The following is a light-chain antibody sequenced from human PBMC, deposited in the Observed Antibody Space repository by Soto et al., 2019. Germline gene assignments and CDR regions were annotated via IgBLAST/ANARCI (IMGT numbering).Light chain of an antibody. CDR2: DVI. CDR3: SSFTTTDILV. Sequence: QSALTQPASVSGSLGQSITISCTGTSGDVGAYNFVSWFQHYPGKAPKIILYDVISRPSGVSNRVSGSKSGNTATLTISGLQAEDEANYYCSSFTTTDILVLGGGTKLTVL. V-gene: IGLV2-14*03. J-gene: IGLJ3*02. CDR1: SGDVGAYNF.